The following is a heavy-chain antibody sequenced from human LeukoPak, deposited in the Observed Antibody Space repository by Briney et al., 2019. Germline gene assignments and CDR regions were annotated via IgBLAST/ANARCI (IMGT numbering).Heavy chain of an antibody. V-gene: IGHV4-39*07. CDR1: GGSFGSNNYY. Sequence: SETLSLTCTVSGGSFGSNNYYWGWIRQPPGKGLEWIGNIYYDGSTYYNPSLKSRVTISVDTSKNQFSLKLSSVTAADTAVYCCARDTGNYPHVAFDIWGQGTMVTVSS. CDR2: IYYDGST. CDR3: ARDTGNYPHVAFDI. D-gene: IGHD1-7*01. J-gene: IGHJ3*02.